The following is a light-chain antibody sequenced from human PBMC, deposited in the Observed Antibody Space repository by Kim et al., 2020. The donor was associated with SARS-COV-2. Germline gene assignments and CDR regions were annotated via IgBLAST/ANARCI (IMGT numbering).Light chain of an antibody. CDR2: DAS. CDR1: QSVSNSY. Sequence: LSTGERATLSCRASQSVSNSYLAWYQQKPGQAPRLLIYDASSRATGIPDRFSGSGSGTDFSLTISRLEPEDFAVYSCQQYGTSPLTFGQGTKLEIK. V-gene: IGKV3-20*01. J-gene: IGKJ2*01. CDR3: QQYGTSPLT.